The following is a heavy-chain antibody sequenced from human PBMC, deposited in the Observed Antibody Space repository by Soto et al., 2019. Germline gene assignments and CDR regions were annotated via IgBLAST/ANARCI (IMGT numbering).Heavy chain of an antibody. J-gene: IGHJ4*02. Sequence: GGSLRLSCAASGFTFSSYAMSWVRQAPGKGLEWVSAISGSGGSTYYADSVKGRFTISRDNSKNTLYLQMNGLRAEDTAVYYCAKAALRGYSYGYGSGFDYWGQGTLVTVSS. CDR2: ISGSGGST. CDR1: GFTFSSYA. CDR3: AKAALRGYSYGYGSGFDY. V-gene: IGHV3-23*01. D-gene: IGHD5-18*01.